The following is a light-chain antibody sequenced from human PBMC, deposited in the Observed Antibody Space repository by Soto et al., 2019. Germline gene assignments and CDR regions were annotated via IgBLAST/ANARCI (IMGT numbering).Light chain of an antibody. J-gene: IGLJ2*01. CDR2: EVS. CDR3: SSYRSNSTLV. CDR1: SSDVGGYNY. V-gene: IGLV2-14*01. Sequence: QSALTQPASASGSPGQSITISCTGTSSDVGGYNYVSWYQQHPGKAPKLMIYEVSNRPSGVSNRFSGSKSGNTASLTISGLQAEDEADYYCSSYRSNSTLVFGGGTQLTVL.